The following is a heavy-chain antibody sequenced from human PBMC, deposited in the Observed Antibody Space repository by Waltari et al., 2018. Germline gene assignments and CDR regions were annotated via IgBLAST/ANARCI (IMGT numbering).Heavy chain of an antibody. CDR3: AKRGGTGPVAVAGIHCDY. J-gene: IGHJ4*02. Sequence: EVQLLESGGGLVQPGGSLRLSCAACGFTFRPYAMYLVCPAPGKGSGSAIRISSSVNNAKYIDSGKGRFTISREDSKNRLYQEVNSLIVDDTGTYYYAKRGGTGPVAVAGIHCDYWGRGTLVTVSS. V-gene: IGHV3-23*01. CDR1: GFTFRPYA. D-gene: IGHD6-19*01. CDR2: ISSSVNNA.